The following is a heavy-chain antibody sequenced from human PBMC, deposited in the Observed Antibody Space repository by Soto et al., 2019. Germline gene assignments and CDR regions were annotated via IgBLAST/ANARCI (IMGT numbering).Heavy chain of an antibody. Sequence: LSLTCAVSGGSISSGGYSWSWIRQPPGKGLEWIGYIYHSGSTYYNPSLKSRVTISVDRSKNQFSLKLSSVTAADTAVYYCARAFPWFDPWGQGTLVTVS. CDR2: IYHSGST. CDR1: GGSISSGGYS. CDR3: ARAFPWFDP. V-gene: IGHV4-30-2*01. J-gene: IGHJ5*02.